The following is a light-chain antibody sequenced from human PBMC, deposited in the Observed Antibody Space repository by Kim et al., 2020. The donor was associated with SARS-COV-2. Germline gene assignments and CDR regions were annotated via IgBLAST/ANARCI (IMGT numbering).Light chain of an antibody. CDR3: YSAADNREWV. CDR2: KDS. V-gene: IGLV3-27*01. J-gene: IGLJ3*02. Sequence: VSPGQTARITCSGDVLAKKYARWFQQKPGQAPVLVIYKDSERPSGIPERFSGSSSGTTVTLTISGAQVEDEADYYCYSAADNREWVFGGGTKLTVL. CDR1: VLAKKY.